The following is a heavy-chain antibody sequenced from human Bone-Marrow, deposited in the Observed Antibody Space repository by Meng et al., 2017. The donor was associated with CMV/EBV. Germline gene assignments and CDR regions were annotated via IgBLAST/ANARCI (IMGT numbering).Heavy chain of an antibody. V-gene: IGHV3-74*01. J-gene: IGHJ4*02. CDR3: AKDKGLRYLEWSVV. CDR1: GFTFTDYW. CDR2: LNGDGGST. D-gene: IGHD3-3*01. Sequence: GGSLRLSCAASGFTFTDYWMHWVRQAPGKGLVWVSRLNGDGGSTNYVHSVRGRFTISRDNSKNTLYLQMNSLRPEDTATYFCAKDKGLRYLEWSVVRGQGTLVTVSS.